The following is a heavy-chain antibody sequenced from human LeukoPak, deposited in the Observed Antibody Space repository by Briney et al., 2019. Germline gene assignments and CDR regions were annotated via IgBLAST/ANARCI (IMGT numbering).Heavy chain of an antibody. CDR1: GFTFSITW. Sequence: GGSLRLSCAASGFTFSITWMHWVRQPPGKGLVRVARITSDGSSTTYAESVKGRFTISRDNAKNTLYLQMNSLRAEDTAVYYCARALIGYYFDYWGQGTLVTVSS. J-gene: IGHJ4*02. CDR3: ARALIGYYFDY. V-gene: IGHV3-74*03. D-gene: IGHD2-8*01. CDR2: ITSDGSST.